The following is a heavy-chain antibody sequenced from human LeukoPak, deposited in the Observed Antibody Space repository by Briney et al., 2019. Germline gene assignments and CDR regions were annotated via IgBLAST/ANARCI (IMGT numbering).Heavy chain of an antibody. CDR2: IWYDGSNK. CDR1: GFTFSSYG. CDR3: ANGGDY. D-gene: IGHD3-10*01. V-gene: IGHV3-33*03. Sequence: GGSLRLSCAASGFTFSSYGMHWVRQAPGKGLEWVAVIWYDGSNKYYADSVKGRFTISRDNAKNSLYLQMNSLRAEDTALYYCANGGDYWGQGTLVTVSS. J-gene: IGHJ4*02.